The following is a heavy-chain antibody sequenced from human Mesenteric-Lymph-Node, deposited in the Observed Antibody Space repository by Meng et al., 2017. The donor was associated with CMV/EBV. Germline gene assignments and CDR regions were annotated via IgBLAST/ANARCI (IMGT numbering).Heavy chain of an antibody. CDR3: AKDYHYYDSSGYYFDY. CDR2: IYYSGST. V-gene: IGHV4-59*01. J-gene: IGHJ4*02. D-gene: IGHD3-22*01. CDR1: GGSISSYY. Sequence: GSLRLSCTVSGGSISSYYWSWIRQPPGKGLEWIGYIYYSGSTNYNPSLKSRVTISVDTSKNQFSLKLSSVTAADTAVYYCAKDYHYYDSSGYYFDYWGQGTLVTVSS.